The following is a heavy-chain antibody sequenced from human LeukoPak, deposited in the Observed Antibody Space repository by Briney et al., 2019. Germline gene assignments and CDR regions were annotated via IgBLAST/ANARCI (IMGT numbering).Heavy chain of an antibody. J-gene: IGHJ4*02. V-gene: IGHV3-23*01. Sequence: PGGSLRLSCEASGFTFSSYWMHWVRQAPGKGLEWVSGITNSGGNTYYADSVKGRFTISRDNSKSTLYLQMNSLRAEDTAVFYCAKGGQTDRFDYWGQGALVTVSS. CDR2: ITNSGGNT. CDR1: GFTFSSYW. CDR3: AKGGQTDRFDY. D-gene: IGHD5-12*01.